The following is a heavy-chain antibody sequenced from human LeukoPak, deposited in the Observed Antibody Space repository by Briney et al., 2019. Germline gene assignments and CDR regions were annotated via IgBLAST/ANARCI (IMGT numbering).Heavy chain of an antibody. Sequence: GESLRLSCAASGFTFTSYGMHWVRQAPGKGLEWVAFIRYDGSNKYYADSVKGRFTISRDNAKNSLYLQMNSLRAEDTAVYYCARDRSGTMVYWGQGTLVTVSS. CDR1: GFTFTSYG. J-gene: IGHJ4*02. D-gene: IGHD3-10*01. V-gene: IGHV3-30*02. CDR3: ARDRSGTMVY. CDR2: IRYDGSNK.